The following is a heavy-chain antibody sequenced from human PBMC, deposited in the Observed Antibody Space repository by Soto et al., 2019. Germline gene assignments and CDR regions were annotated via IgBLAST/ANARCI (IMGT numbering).Heavy chain of an antibody. CDR3: AKVNPPGTAYGDYGGALDY. V-gene: IGHV3-30*18. D-gene: IGHD4-17*01. CDR2: ISYDGSNK. J-gene: IGHJ4*02. Sequence: GGSLILSCAASGFTFSSYCMHWVRQAPGKGLEWVAVISYDGSNKYYADSVKGRFTISRDNSKNTLYLQMNSLRAEDTAVYYCAKVNPPGTAYGDYGGALDYWGQGTLVTVSS. CDR1: GFTFSSYC.